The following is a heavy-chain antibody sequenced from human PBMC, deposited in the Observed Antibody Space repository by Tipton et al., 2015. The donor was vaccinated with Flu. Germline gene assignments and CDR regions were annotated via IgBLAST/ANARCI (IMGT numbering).Heavy chain of an antibody. J-gene: IGHJ6*03. CDR1: GGTFETYS. CDR3: ARDRAPGLERLDYFYMDV. D-gene: IGHD3-10*01. Sequence: QSGAEVKTPGSSVKVSCKASGGTFETYSITWVRQAPGQGLEWMGGVNPFFGPPQYAQKFQDRVTIAADDSTSTAYMELSGLRSDDTAVYYCARDRAPGLERLDYFYMDVWGKGTTVTVSS. V-gene: IGHV1-69*01. CDR2: VNPFFGPP.